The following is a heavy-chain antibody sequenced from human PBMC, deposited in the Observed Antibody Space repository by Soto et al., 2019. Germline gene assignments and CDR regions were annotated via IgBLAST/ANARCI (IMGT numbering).Heavy chain of an antibody. CDR3: AKDAYSYRAPYYFDF. Sequence: EVQLLESGGGLVQPGGSLRLSGGASGFTFSSYAMSWVRQAPGKGLEWVSTISDGGHSTYYAESVKGRFTISRDNSKNTLYLQANSLRAADTAIYYCAKDAYSYRAPYYFDFWGQGTLVTVSS. CDR1: GFTFSSYA. CDR2: ISDGGHST. V-gene: IGHV3-23*01. D-gene: IGHD5-18*01. J-gene: IGHJ4*02.